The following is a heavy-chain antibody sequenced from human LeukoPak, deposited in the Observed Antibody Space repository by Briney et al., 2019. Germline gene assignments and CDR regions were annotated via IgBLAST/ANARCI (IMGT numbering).Heavy chain of an antibody. V-gene: IGHV1-2*02. CDR3: ARMMTPRHYYDSSGYYYGAFDV. Sequence: ASVKVSCKASGYTFTGYFIHWVRQAPGQGLEWMGWINPNSGGTNYAQKFQGRVTMTRDTSISTAYMELSRLRSDDTAVYYCARMMTPRHYYDSSGYYYGAFDVWGQGTMVTVSS. J-gene: IGHJ3*01. CDR2: INPNSGGT. D-gene: IGHD3-22*01. CDR1: GYTFTGYF.